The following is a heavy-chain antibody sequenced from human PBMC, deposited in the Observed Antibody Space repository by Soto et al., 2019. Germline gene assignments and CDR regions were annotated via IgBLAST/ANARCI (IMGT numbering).Heavy chain of an antibody. J-gene: IGHJ6*02. Sequence: QVQLQESGPRLVKSSQTLYLTCTVSGGSINSGDYYWSWIRQSPGKGLEWVGYMYYSGITDYNASLKSGITMSMDTPKNQFSLSLNSVTAADPAGYFGAGWWGVGGAGMDVWGQGTTVTVSS. D-gene: IGHD2-15*01. CDR1: GGSINSGDYY. V-gene: IGHV4-30-4*01. CDR3: AGWWGVGGAGMDV. CDR2: MYYSGIT.